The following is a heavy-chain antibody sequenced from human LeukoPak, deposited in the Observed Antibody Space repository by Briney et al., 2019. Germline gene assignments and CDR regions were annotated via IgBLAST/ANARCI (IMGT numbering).Heavy chain of an antibody. Sequence: PSETLSLTCTVSGGSISSGSYYWSWIWQPAGKGLEWIGRIYTSGSTNYNPSLKSRVTISVDTSKNQFSLKLSSVTAADTAVYYCARGVVYDIENWYFDLWGRGTLVTVSS. CDR1: GGSISSGSYY. CDR3: ARGVVYDIENWYFDL. CDR2: IYTSGST. D-gene: IGHD2-8*02. V-gene: IGHV4-61*02. J-gene: IGHJ2*01.